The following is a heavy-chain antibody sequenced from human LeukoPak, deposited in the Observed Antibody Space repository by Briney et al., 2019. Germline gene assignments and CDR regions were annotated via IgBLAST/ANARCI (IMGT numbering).Heavy chain of an antibody. CDR1: GFTFSSYS. CDR2: ISSSSSYI. V-gene: IGHV3-21*01. J-gene: IGHJ4*02. D-gene: IGHD6-6*01. Sequence: PGGSLRLSCAASGFTFSSYSMNWVRQAPGKGLEGVSSISSSSSYIYYADSVKGRFTISRDNAKNSLYLQMNSLRAEDTAVYYCARGLSIAARPPFDYWGQGTLVTVSS. CDR3: ARGLSIAARPPFDY.